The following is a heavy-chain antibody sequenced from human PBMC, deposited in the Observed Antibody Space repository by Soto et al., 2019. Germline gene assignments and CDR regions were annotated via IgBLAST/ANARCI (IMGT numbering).Heavy chain of an antibody. CDR3: AKDRRYSGYRLFLLVFDI. CDR1: GFTFDDYA. D-gene: IGHD5-12*01. V-gene: IGHV3-9*01. J-gene: IGHJ3*02. Sequence: DVQLVESGGGLVQPGRSLRLSCAASGFTFDDYAMHWVRQAPGKGLEWVSGISWNSGSICSADSVKGRFTISRDNAKNSLYLQLNRRTGLCTDFCYAAKDRRYSGYRLFLLVFDIRGQGTMITVSS. CDR2: ISWNSGSI.